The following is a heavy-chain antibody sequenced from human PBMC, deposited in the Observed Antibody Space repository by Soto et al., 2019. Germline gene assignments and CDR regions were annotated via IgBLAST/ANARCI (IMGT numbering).Heavy chain of an antibody. CDR2: INPKSGGT. Sequence: ASVKVSCKASGYSFTDYHIHWVRQAPGQGLEWLGRINPKSGGTSTAQKFQGWVTMTTDTSISTASMELTRLTSDDTAIYYCARGDSTDCSNGVCSFFYNHDMDVWGQGTAVTVS. CDR3: ARGDSTDCSNGVCSFFYNHDMDV. D-gene: IGHD2-8*01. J-gene: IGHJ6*02. CDR1: GYSFTDYH. V-gene: IGHV1-2*04.